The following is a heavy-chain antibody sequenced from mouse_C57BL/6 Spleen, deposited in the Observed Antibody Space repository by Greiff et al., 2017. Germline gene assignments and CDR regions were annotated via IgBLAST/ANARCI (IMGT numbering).Heavy chain of an antibody. J-gene: IGHJ4*01. CDR3: TRSRSSYAMDY. CDR2: IDPETGGT. V-gene: IGHV1-15*01. Sequence: QVHVKQSGAELVRPGASVTLSCKASGYTFTDYEMHWVKQTPVHGLEWIGAIDPETGGTAYNQKFKGKAILTADKSSSTAYMELRSLTSEDSAVYYCTRSRSSYAMDYWGQGTSGTVSS. CDR1: GYTFTDYE. D-gene: IGHD1-1*01.